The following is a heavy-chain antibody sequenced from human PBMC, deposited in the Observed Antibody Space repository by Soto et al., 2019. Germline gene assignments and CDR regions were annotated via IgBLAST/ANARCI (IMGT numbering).Heavy chain of an antibody. D-gene: IGHD2-15*01. CDR2: INPSGGST. Sequence: QVQQVQSGAEVKKPGASVKVSCKASGYTFTSYYMHWVRQAPGQGLEWMGIINPSGGSTSYGQKLQGRGTMTRDTVTSTVYMELSSLRSEATSVYYCASAFTVVKGFRYYYGMDVWGQGTTVTVSS. CDR3: ASAFTVVKGFRYYYGMDV. V-gene: IGHV1-46*01. CDR1: GYTFTSYY. J-gene: IGHJ6*02.